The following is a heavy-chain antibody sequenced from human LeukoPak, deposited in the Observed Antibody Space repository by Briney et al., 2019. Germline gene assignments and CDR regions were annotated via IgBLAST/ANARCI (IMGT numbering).Heavy chain of an antibody. D-gene: IGHD2-2*01. CDR3: ARARYCSSTSCLRAYYYGMDV. Sequence: PSETLSLTCAVSGYSISSGYYWGWIRQPPGKGLEWIGSIYHSGSTYYNPSLKSRVTISVDTSKNQFSLKLSSVTAADTAVYYCARARYCSSTSCLRAYYYGMDVWGQGTTVTVSS. V-gene: IGHV4-38-2*01. CDR2: IYHSGST. J-gene: IGHJ6*02. CDR1: GYSISSGYY.